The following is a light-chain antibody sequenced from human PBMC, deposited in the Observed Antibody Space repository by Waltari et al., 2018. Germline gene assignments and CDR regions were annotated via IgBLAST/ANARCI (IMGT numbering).Light chain of an antibody. V-gene: IGKV3-11*01. CDR1: QNVSIF. J-gene: IGKJ5*01. CDR3: HQHSIWPPIT. Sequence: EIVLTQSPATLSVAPGERATVSCRASQNVSIFLAWYQHKPGQAPRLIIYDVDNSATGIPPRFSGSGSGTDFTLTISRCESEDSAVYSCHQHSIWPPITFGPGTRLEIK. CDR2: DVD.